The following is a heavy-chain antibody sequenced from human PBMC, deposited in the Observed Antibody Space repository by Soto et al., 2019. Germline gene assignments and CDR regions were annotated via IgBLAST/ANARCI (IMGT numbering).Heavy chain of an antibody. D-gene: IGHD3-3*01. V-gene: IGHV5-51*01. CDR2: IYPGDSDT. CDR3: ARREIVGVVSFGWFDP. Sequence: GESLKISCKGSGYSFTSYWIGWVRQMPGKGLEWMGIIYPGDSDTRYSPSFQGQVTISADKSISTAYLQWSSLKASDTAMYYWARREIVGVVSFGWFDPWGQGTLVTVSS. CDR1: GYSFTSYW. J-gene: IGHJ5*02.